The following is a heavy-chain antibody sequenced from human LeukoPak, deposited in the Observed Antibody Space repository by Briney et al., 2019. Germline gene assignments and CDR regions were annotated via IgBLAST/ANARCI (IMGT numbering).Heavy chain of an antibody. CDR3: AKDSWGYYDSSGYYVWLDP. D-gene: IGHD3-22*01. CDR1: GFTFSSYG. CDR2: ISYDGSNK. Sequence: GGSLRLSCAASGFTFSSYGMHWVRQAPGKGLEWVAVISYDGSNKYYADSVKGRFTISRDNSKNTLYLQMDSLRAEDTAVYYCAKDSWGYYDSSGYYVWLDPWGQGTLVTVSS. V-gene: IGHV3-30*18. J-gene: IGHJ5*02.